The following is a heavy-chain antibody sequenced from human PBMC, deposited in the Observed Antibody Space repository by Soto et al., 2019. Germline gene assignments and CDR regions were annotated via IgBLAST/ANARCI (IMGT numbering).Heavy chain of an antibody. CDR2: ISYDGSNK. CDR1: EFTFSSYG. CDR3: AKDLESSQGWYANAFDI. D-gene: IGHD3-3*01. V-gene: IGHV3-30*18. Sequence: GGSLRLSCAASEFTFSSYGIHWVRQAPGKGLEWVAIISYDGSNKYYADSVKGRFTISRDNSKNTLYLQMNSLRAEDTAVYYCAKDLESSQGWYANAFDIWGQGTMVTVSS. J-gene: IGHJ3*02.